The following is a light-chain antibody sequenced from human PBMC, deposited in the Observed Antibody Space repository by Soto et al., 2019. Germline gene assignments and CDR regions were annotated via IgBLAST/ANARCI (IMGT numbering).Light chain of an antibody. CDR1: QSVSSSY. Sequence: ELVLTQSPGTLSLSPGERATLSCRASQSVSSSYLAWYQQKPGQAPSLLIYGASSRATGIPDRLSGSGSGTYFTITISRLEPEDFAVYYCQQYGSSPPITFGQGTRLEIK. J-gene: IGKJ5*01. V-gene: IGKV3-20*01. CDR3: QQYGSSPPIT. CDR2: GAS.